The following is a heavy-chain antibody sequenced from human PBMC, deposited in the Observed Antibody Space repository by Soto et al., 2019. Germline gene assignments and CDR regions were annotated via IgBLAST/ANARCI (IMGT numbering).Heavy chain of an antibody. D-gene: IGHD4-17*01. V-gene: IGHV3-23*01. CDR3: AKNMGRVTTSWHFDY. CDR2: IHGGGNSA. J-gene: IGHJ4*02. Sequence: EVQLLESGGDLVQPGRSLRLSCAASGFTFSGYAMSWVRQAPGKGLEWVSVIHGGGNSAYYADSVKGRFTISRDNSKNTLYLQMSSLRGEDTAVYYCAKNMGRVTTSWHFDYWGQGTLLTVSS. CDR1: GFTFSGYA.